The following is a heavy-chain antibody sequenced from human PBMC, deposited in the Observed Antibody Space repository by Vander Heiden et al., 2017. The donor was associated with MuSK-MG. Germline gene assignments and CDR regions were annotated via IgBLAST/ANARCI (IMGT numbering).Heavy chain of an antibody. J-gene: IGHJ4*02. CDR3: ARAPGSSGGYYFDF. V-gene: IGHV3-74*01. CDR1: GFTFSTYW. Sequence: EVQLVESGGGLVQPGGSLRLSCAASGFTFSTYWMHWVRQAPGKGLVWVSRIVSDGSDTSYADSVKGRFIIFRDNARNTLHLQMSGLSAEDTAVYYCARAPGSSGGYYFDFWGQGTLVTVSS. D-gene: IGHD6-19*01. CDR2: IVSDGSDT.